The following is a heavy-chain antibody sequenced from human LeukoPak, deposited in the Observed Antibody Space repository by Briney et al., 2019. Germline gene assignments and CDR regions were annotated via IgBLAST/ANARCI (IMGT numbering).Heavy chain of an antibody. CDR3: AREVGPYDSSGSFDY. V-gene: IGHV3-66*02. CDR2: IYSGGST. CDR1: GFTVSSNY. Sequence: PGGSLRLSCAASGFTVSSNYMSWVRQAPGKGLEWVSVIYSGGSTYYEDSVKGRFTITRDNSKNTLYLQMNSLRAEDTAVYYCAREVGPYDSSGSFDYWGQGTLVTVSS. J-gene: IGHJ4*02. D-gene: IGHD3-22*01.